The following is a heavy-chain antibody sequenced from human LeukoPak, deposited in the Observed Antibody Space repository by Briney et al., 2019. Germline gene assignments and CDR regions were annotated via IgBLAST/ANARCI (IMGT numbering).Heavy chain of an antibody. J-gene: IGHJ6*04. Sequence: GGSLRLSCAASGFTFSIYAMNWVRQAPGKGLEWVSVIGGSADSADYADSVKGRFTISRDDSKNTLYLQMISLRAEDTAVYYCAELGITMIGGVWGKGTTVTISS. D-gene: IGHD3-10*02. CDR3: AELGITMIGGV. V-gene: IGHV3-23*01. CDR1: GFTFSIYA. CDR2: IGGSADSA.